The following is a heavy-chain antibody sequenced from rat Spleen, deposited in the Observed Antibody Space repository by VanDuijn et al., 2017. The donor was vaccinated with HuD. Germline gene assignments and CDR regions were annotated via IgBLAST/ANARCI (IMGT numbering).Heavy chain of an antibody. CDR3: TTPYYGGYDY. D-gene: IGHD1-11*01. J-gene: IGHJ2*01. CDR1: GFTFSNYD. V-gene: IGHV5-20*01. Sequence: EVQLVESGGGSVQPGRSMKLSCAASGFTFSNYDMAWVRQAPTTGLEWVASISYDGRSTYYRDSVKGQFTISRDNAKSTLYLQMDSLRSEDTATYYCTTPYYGGYDYWGQGVMVTVSS. CDR2: ISYDGRST.